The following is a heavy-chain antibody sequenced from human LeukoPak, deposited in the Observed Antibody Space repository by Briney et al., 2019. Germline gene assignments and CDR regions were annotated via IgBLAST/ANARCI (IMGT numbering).Heavy chain of an antibody. V-gene: IGHV1-69*13. CDR3: AQSGGDTVTRFDY. Sequence: ASAKVSCKASGGTFSSYAISWVRQAPGQGLEWMGGIIPIFGTANYAQKFQGRVTITADESTSTAYMELSSLRSEDTAVYYCAQSGGDTVTRFDYWGQGTLVTVSS. D-gene: IGHD4-11*01. CDR1: GGTFSSYA. J-gene: IGHJ4*02. CDR2: IIPIFGTA.